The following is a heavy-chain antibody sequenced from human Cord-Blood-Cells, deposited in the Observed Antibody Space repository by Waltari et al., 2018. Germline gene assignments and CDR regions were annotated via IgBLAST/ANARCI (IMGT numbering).Heavy chain of an antibody. Sequence: QITLKESGPTLVKPTQTLTLTCTFSGFSLSTSGVGVGWICQPPGKDLEWLALIYWNDDRRYSPTLKIGLTINKDTSKNHVVLTMTNMDPVNTATYYCAHRGPYYDILTGYFPDYWGQGTLVTVSS. J-gene: IGHJ4*02. CDR2: IYWNDDR. CDR3: AHRGPYYDILTGYFPDY. V-gene: IGHV2-5*01. CDR1: GFSLSTSGVG. D-gene: IGHD3-9*01.